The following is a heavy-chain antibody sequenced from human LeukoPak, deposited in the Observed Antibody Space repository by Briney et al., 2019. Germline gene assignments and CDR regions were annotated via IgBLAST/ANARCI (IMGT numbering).Heavy chain of an antibody. CDR2: INPSGGST. D-gene: IGHD3-22*01. CDR3: AKPNPSGYYYEVIWFDP. V-gene: IGHV1-46*01. CDR1: GYTFTSYY. Sequence: ASVKVSCKASGYTFTSYYMHWVRQAPGQGFEWMGIINPSGGSTSYAQKFQGRVTMTRDTSTSTVYMELSSLRSEDTAVYYCAKPNPSGYYYEVIWFDPWGQGTLVTVSS. J-gene: IGHJ5*02.